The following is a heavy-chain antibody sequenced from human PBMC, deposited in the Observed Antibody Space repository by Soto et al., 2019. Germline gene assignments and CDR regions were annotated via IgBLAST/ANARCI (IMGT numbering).Heavy chain of an antibody. Sequence: QVQVVESGGGVVQPGRSLRLSCAASGFTFSSYGMHWVRQAPGKGLEWVAVTSYDGINKFYADSVKGRFTISRDNSKNTLYLHMNSLRAEDTAVYYCAKDSSIEPPWRYYYYGMDVWGQGTTVTVSS. CDR2: TSYDGINK. D-gene: IGHD6-6*01. V-gene: IGHV3-30*18. J-gene: IGHJ6*02. CDR1: GFTFSSYG. CDR3: AKDSSIEPPWRYYYYGMDV.